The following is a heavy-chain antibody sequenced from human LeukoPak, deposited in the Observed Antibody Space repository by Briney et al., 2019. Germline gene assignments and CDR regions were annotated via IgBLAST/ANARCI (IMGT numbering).Heavy chain of an antibody. J-gene: IGHJ5*02. CDR3: ARGRPGQGTNIKNTCIDP. Sequence: GASVKVSCKASGYTFTSYGISWVRQAPGQGLEWMGWMNPNTGDTASAQKFQAGLTITRNTSISTAYMDLSSLRSEDTAVYYCARGRPGQGTNIKNTCIDPWGQEPWSPSPQ. CDR1: GYTFTSYG. D-gene: IGHD2-8*01. V-gene: IGHV1-8*03. CDR2: MNPNTGDT.